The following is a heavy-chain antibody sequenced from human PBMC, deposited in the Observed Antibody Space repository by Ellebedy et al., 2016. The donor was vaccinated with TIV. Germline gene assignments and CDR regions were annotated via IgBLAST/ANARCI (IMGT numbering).Heavy chain of an antibody. CDR2: ISGSGGST. CDR1: GFTFSSYA. D-gene: IGHD6-19*01. J-gene: IGHJ1*01. CDR3: AKRSSEGAVADM. V-gene: IGHV3-23*01. Sequence: GESLKISCAASGFTFSSYAMNWVRQAPGKGLEWVSTISGSGGSTYYADSVKGRFTISRDNSRNTVSLQMNSLRVEDTAVYFCAKRSSEGAVADMWGQGTLVTVSS.